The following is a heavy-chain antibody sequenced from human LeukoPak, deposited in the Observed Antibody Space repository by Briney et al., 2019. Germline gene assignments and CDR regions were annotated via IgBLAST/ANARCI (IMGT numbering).Heavy chain of an antibody. Sequence: SGTLSLTCTVSGDSINSLDLWSWVRQPPGKGLEWIGEMYLSGTTHSNPSVKSRVTISIDKSKNQFSLKLSSVTAADTAVYYCAGGGFWSGYPYDYWGQGTLVTVSS. J-gene: IGHJ4*02. CDR1: GDSINSLDL. CDR3: AGGGFWSGYPYDY. D-gene: IGHD3-3*01. CDR2: MYLSGTT. V-gene: IGHV4-4*02.